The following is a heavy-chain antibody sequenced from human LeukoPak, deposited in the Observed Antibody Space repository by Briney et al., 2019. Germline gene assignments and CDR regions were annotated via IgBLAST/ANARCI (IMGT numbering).Heavy chain of an antibody. CDR2: ISYEGKNK. D-gene: IGHD3-10*01. J-gene: IGHJ4*02. Sequence: PGRSLRLSCAAFGFIFSRYGMHWVRQAPGKGLEWVAVISYEGKNKYYAGSVKGRFTISRDNSKNTLYLEMNSLRPEDTAVYFCAKEKDYYVSGSNSDWGQGTLVTVSS. CDR3: AKEKDYYVSGSNSD. CDR1: GFIFSRYG. V-gene: IGHV3-30*18.